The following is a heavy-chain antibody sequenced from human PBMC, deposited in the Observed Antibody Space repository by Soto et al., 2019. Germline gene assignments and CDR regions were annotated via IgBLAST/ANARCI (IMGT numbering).Heavy chain of an antibody. CDR3: AHRPDGSHFDY. V-gene: IGHV2-5*01. CDR2: IYWYDFQ. CDR1: GFSLTTTGLG. Sequence: QITLKESGPTLVKPTQTLTLTCTFSGFSLTTTGLGVGWIRQPPGKTLEFLASIYWYDFQRYSPSLKSRLTITKDTSRNQVVLTMTNMVPADTATYYCAHRPDGSHFDYWGQGILVTVSS. J-gene: IGHJ4*02. D-gene: IGHD6-25*01.